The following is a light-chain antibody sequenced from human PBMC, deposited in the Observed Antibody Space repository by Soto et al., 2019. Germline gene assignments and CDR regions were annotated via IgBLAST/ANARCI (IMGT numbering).Light chain of an antibody. Sequence: QSALTQPPSASGSPGQSVTISCTGTSSDVGGYNYVSWYQQHPGKAPKLIIYEVSKRPSGIPDRFSGSKSGHTASLTVSGLQAEDEADYYCSSYAGSNNRYVFGTGTKVTVL. CDR2: EVS. J-gene: IGLJ1*01. CDR3: SSYAGSNNRYV. CDR1: SSDVGGYNY. V-gene: IGLV2-8*01.